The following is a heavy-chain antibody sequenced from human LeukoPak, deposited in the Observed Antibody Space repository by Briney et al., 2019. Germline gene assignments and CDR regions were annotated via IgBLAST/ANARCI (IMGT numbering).Heavy chain of an antibody. CDR1: GFTFSSYA. V-gene: IGHV3-23*01. Sequence: GPLRLSCAASGFTFSSYAMSWVRQAPGKGLEWVSAISGSGGSTYYADSVKGRFTISRDNSKNTLYLQMNSLRAEDTAVYYCAKGDYGDYSYYFDYWGQGTLVTVSS. J-gene: IGHJ4*02. D-gene: IGHD4-17*01. CDR3: AKGDYGDYSYYFDY. CDR2: ISGSGGST.